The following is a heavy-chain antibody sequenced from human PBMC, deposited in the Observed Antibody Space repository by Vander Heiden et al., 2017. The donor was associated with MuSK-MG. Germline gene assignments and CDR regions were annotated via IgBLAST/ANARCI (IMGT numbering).Heavy chain of an antibody. V-gene: IGHV3-23*01. CDR1: GFTFSSYA. Sequence: EVQLLESGGGLVQPGGSLRLYCAASGFTFSSYAMSWVRQARGKGLECVSAINTRGGKTYYADAVKGRLTISRDNSKNTLYLQMNSLSAEETAVYYCAKEAGMVRGGDYWGQGTLVTVSS. CDR3: AKEAGMVRGGDY. CDR2: INTRGGKT. D-gene: IGHD3-10*01. J-gene: IGHJ4*02.